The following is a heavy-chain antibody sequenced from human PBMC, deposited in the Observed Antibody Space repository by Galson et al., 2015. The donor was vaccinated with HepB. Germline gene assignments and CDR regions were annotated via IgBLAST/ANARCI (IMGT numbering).Heavy chain of an antibody. CDR3: AKGYGLFDL. CDR1: GFTFGSTA. J-gene: IGHJ5*02. CDR2: ISGSGGST. D-gene: IGHD4-17*01. V-gene: IGHV3-23*01. Sequence: SLRLSCAASGFTFGSTAMTWVRQAPGKGLEWASGISGSGGSTFYAESVKGRFTISRDNSKNTLSFQMNSLRAEDTAVYYCAKGYGLFDLWGQGTLVTVSS.